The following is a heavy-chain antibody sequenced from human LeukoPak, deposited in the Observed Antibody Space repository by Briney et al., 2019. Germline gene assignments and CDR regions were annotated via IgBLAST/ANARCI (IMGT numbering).Heavy chain of an antibody. D-gene: IGHD5-12*01. Sequence: GGSLRLSCVASGFTFSNFALHWVRQAPGKGREWVAVISSDGSNKFYADSVKGRFTISRDNPVDTVFLQMNSLRADDTAVYYCTRDDVLSGYVPYYYAMDVWGQGTTVTVSS. CDR3: TRDDVLSGYVPYYYAMDV. V-gene: IGHV3-30*04. CDR1: GFTFSNFA. J-gene: IGHJ6*02. CDR2: ISSDGSNK.